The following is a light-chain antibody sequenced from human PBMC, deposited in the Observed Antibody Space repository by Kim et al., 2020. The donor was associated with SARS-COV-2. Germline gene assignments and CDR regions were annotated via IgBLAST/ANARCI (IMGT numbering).Light chain of an antibody. CDR1: SSNIGSHT. Sequence: QSVLTQPPSASGTPGQRVTISCSGNSSNIGSHTVNWYQQFPGTAPKLLIYSNDQRPSGVPARFSGSNSGTSASLAISGLQSEDEADYYCAVWDDALNGWVFGGGTQLTVL. J-gene: IGLJ3*02. CDR2: SND. V-gene: IGLV1-44*01. CDR3: AVWDDALNGWV.